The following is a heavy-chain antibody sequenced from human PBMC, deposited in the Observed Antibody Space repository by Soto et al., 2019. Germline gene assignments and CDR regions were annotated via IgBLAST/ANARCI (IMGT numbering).Heavy chain of an antibody. CDR3: ARAREEGSSGWYPSSGFDY. V-gene: IGHV4-61*01. Sequence: SETLSLTCTVSGGSVSSGSYYWSWIRQPPGKGLEWIGYIYYSGSTNYNPSLKSRVTISVDTSKNQFSLKLSSVTAADTAVYYCARAREEGSSGWYPSSGFDYWGQGTLVTVYS. CDR1: GGSVSSGSYY. J-gene: IGHJ4*02. CDR2: IYYSGST. D-gene: IGHD6-19*01.